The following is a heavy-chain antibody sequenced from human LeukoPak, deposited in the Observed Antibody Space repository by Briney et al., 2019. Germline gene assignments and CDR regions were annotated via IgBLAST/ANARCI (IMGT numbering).Heavy chain of an antibody. CDR2: IYYSGST. J-gene: IGHJ5*02. CDR1: GGSISSYY. D-gene: IGHD3-10*01. V-gene: IGHV4-59*08. CDR3: ARRTATYYYGSGSDNWFDP. Sequence: SETLSLTCTVSGGSISSYYWSWIRQPPGKGLEWIGYIYYSGSTNYNPSLKGRVTISVDTSKNQFSLKLSSVTAADTAVYYCARRTATYYYGSGSDNWFDPWGQGTLVTVSS.